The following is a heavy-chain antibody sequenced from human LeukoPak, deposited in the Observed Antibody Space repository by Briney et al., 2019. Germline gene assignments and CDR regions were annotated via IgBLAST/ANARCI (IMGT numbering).Heavy chain of an antibody. V-gene: IGHV3-48*04. Sequence: PGGSLRLSCAASGFTFSSYSMSWVRQAPGKGLEWVSYIGSSSSPIYYADSVKGRFTISRDNAKNSLYLQMSSLRAEDTAVYYCARGMAAAGYLFDYWGQGTLVTVSS. D-gene: IGHD6-13*01. CDR2: IGSSSSPI. CDR1: GFTFSSYS. CDR3: ARGMAAAGYLFDY. J-gene: IGHJ4*02.